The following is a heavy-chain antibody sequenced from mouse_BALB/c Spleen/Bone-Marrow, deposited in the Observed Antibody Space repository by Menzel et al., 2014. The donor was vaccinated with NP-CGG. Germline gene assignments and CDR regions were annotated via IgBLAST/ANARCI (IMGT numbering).Heavy chain of an antibody. V-gene: IGHV6-6*02. CDR1: GFTFXNYW. CDR2: IRLKSNNYAT. CDR3: TRRGGWYFDV. Sequence: EVKVVESGGGLVQPGGSMKLSCVASGFTFXNYWMNWVRQSPEKGLEWVAEIRLKSNNYATHYAESVKGRFTISRDDSKSSVYLQMNNLRAEDTGIYYCTRRGGWYFDVWGAGTTVTVSS. J-gene: IGHJ1*01.